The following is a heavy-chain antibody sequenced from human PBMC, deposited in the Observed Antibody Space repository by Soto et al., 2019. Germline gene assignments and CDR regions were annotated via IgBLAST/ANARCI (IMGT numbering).Heavy chain of an antibody. CDR3: ARVPGYCTGGTCYPDY. J-gene: IGHJ4*02. CDR1: GGPISSGGYY. CDR2: IYYSGYT. Sequence: SETLSLTCTVSGGPISSGGYYWSWIRQHPGKGLEWIGFIYYSGYTYYNPSLKSRVSISVDTSKNQFSLKLCSVTAADTAVYYCARVPGYCTGGTCYPDYWGQATLVTVSS. V-gene: IGHV4-31*03. D-gene: IGHD2-15*01.